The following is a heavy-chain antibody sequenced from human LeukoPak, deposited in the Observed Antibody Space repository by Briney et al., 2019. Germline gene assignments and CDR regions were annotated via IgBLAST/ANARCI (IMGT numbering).Heavy chain of an antibody. D-gene: IGHD3-10*01. CDR2: VSGSGHST. Sequence: GGSLRLSCAASGFTFSIYAMSWVRQPPGKELEWVSTVSGSGHSTFYADSVKGRFTISRDNSKNTLYLQMNSLRAEDTAVYYCAKDRGYYGSGRLGDIWGQGTMVTVSS. CDR1: GFTFSIYA. J-gene: IGHJ3*02. CDR3: AKDRGYYGSGRLGDI. V-gene: IGHV3-23*01.